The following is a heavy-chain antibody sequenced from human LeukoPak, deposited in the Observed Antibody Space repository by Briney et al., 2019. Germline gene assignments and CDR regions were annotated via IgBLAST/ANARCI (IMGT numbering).Heavy chain of an antibody. Sequence: GGSLRLSCAASGFTFSSYAMSWLRQAPGKGLEWVSAIRGSGGITYYADYVKGRFTISRDNSKNTLYLQMNSVRAEDTGVYYCAKEGYCSSTSCYTGTFDYWGQGTLVTVSS. CDR1: GFTFSSYA. CDR2: IRGSGGIT. V-gene: IGHV3-23*01. CDR3: AKEGYCSSTSCYTGTFDY. J-gene: IGHJ4*02. D-gene: IGHD2-2*02.